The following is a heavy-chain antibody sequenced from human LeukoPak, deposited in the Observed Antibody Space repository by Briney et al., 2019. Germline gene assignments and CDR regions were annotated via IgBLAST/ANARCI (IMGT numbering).Heavy chain of an antibody. CDR3: ARLWTAAAGTCPAFDI. V-gene: IGHV4-59*08. CDR1: GGSISSYY. D-gene: IGHD6-13*01. CDR2: IYYSGST. J-gene: IGHJ3*02. Sequence: SETLSLTCTVSGGSISSYYWSWIRQPPGKGLEWIGYIYYSGSTNYNPSLKSRVTISVDTSKNQFSLKLSSVTAADTAVYYCARLWTAAAGTCPAFDIWGQGTMVTVSS.